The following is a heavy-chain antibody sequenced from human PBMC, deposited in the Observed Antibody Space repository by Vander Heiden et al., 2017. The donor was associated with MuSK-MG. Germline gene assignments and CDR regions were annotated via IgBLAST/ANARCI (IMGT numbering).Heavy chain of an antibody. CDR1: GFTFSSYA. J-gene: IGHJ6*03. CDR2: ISGSGGST. CDR3: AKSVVWGYYTFGYYYYMDV. D-gene: IGHD3-3*01. V-gene: IGHV3-23*01. Sequence: EVQLLESGGGLVQPGGSLRLSCAASGFTFSSYAMSWVRQAPGKGLEWVSAISGSGGSTYYADSVKGRFTISRDNSKNTLYLQMNSLRAEDTAVYYCAKSVVWGYYTFGYYYYMDVWGKGTTVTVSS.